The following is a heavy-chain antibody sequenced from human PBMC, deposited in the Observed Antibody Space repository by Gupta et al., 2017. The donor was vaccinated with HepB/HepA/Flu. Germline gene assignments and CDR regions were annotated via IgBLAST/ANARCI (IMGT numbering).Heavy chain of an antibody. D-gene: IGHD2-2*01. V-gene: IGHV3-9*01. J-gene: IGHJ6*01. CDR1: GFTLDKWA. CDR2: FSLDNNRI. CDR3: CIVRDPGGADV. Sequence: EAQLVESGGGLIQPGRSLRLSCEVFGFTLDKWAIHWVRQVPGKGLELVSGFSLDNNRIEDSDSVKGRCTFSRDHAKNSLYLHMDSLREEDSASCYCCIVRDPGGADVRGRGTTVT.